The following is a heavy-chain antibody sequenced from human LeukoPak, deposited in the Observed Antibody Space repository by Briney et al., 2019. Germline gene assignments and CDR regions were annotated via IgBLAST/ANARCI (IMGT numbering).Heavy chain of an antibody. V-gene: IGHV1-46*01. CDR2: VNPSSISA. J-gene: IGHJ6*02. Sequence: GASVKVSCKASGYTVTSYYMHWVRQAPGQGLEWMGIVNPSSISASYAQKFQGRVTMTRVTSTSTVSTELSSLRSDDTAVYYCASVYQHGMDVWGQGTTVTVSS. D-gene: IGHD2-2*01. CDR1: GYTVTSYY. CDR3: ASVYQHGMDV.